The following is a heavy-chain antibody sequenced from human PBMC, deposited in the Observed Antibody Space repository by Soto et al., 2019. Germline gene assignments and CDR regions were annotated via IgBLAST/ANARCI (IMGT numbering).Heavy chain of an antibody. V-gene: IGHV1-18*04. D-gene: IGHD5-18*01. Sequence: QVQLVQSGSEVKKPGASVKVSCKASGYTFANYGVGWVRQAPGQGLVGMAWISAYTGSTNYAQEFQDRVAVTTDTSPSTASMEVRSLRSDDTAVYYCARSPYSYGISYYFDYWGQGTLVTVSS. CDR3: ARSPYSYGISYYFDY. J-gene: IGHJ4*02. CDR2: ISAYTGST. CDR1: GYTFANYG.